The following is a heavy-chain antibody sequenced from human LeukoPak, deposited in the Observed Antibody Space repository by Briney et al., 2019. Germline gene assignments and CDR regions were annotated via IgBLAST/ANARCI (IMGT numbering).Heavy chain of an antibody. Sequence: GASVKVSCKASGGTFSSYAISWVRQAPGQGLEWMGGIIPIFGTANYAQKFQGRVTITADESTSTAYMELSSLRSEDTAVYYCARGTGQQLVRPYYYYMDVWGKGTTVTVSS. CDR2: IIPIFGTA. V-gene: IGHV1-69*13. CDR3: ARGTGQQLVRPYYYYMDV. CDR1: GGTFSSYA. J-gene: IGHJ6*03. D-gene: IGHD6-13*01.